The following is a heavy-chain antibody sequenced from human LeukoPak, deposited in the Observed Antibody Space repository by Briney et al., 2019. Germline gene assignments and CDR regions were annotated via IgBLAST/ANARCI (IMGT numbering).Heavy chain of an antibody. V-gene: IGHV4-39*07. CDR3: ARAMVYAQYYYYGMDV. J-gene: IGHJ6*02. Sequence: SQTLSLTCTVSRGSINTGNYYWSWIRQPPGKGLEWIGEINHSGSTNYNPSLKSRVTISVDTSKNQFSLKLSSVTAADTAVYYCARAMVYAQYYYYGMDVWGQGTTVTVSS. CDR2: INHSGST. CDR1: RGSINTGNYY. D-gene: IGHD2-8*01.